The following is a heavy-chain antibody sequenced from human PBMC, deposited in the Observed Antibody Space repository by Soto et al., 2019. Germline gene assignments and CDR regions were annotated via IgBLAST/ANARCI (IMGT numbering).Heavy chain of an antibody. D-gene: IGHD3-3*01. CDR2: IYYSGST. CDR3: ARGGPHYDFWSGYYGYHYYGMDV. V-gene: IGHV4-59*01. J-gene: IGHJ6*02. Sequence: PSETLSLTCTVSGGSISSYYWSWIRQPPGKGLEWIGYIYYSGSTNYNPSLKSRVTISVDTSKNQFSLKLSSVTAADTAVYYCARGGPHYDFWSGYYGYHYYGMDVWGQGTTVTVSS. CDR1: GGSISSYY.